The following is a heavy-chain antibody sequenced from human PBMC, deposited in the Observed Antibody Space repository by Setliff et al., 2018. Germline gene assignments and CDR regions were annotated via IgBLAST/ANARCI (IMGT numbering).Heavy chain of an antibody. CDR1: GYAFTTYH. V-gene: IGHV1-2*04. Sequence: SVKVSCKTSGYAFTTYHMHWVRQAPGQGLEWMGWINPNSGGTNYAQKFQGWVTTTRDTSISTAYMELSRLRSDDTAVYYCARSGWLREYYFDYWGQGTLVTVSS. CDR3: ARSGWLREYYFDY. J-gene: IGHJ4*02. D-gene: IGHD5-12*01. CDR2: INPNSGGT.